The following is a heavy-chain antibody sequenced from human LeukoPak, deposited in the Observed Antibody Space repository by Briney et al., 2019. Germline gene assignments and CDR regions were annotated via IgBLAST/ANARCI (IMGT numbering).Heavy chain of an antibody. Sequence: ASVKVSCKVSGYTFTGYYIHWVRQAPGQGLEWMGWIDVDNGGTKYAQNFQGRVTMTRDTSVTTAYMDLIRLKSDDTAVYYCARDRPHNCFDHWGQGTLVTVSS. CDR3: ARDRPHNCFDH. D-gene: IGHD6-6*01. V-gene: IGHV1-2*02. CDR1: GYTFTGYY. CDR2: IDVDNGGT. J-gene: IGHJ5*02.